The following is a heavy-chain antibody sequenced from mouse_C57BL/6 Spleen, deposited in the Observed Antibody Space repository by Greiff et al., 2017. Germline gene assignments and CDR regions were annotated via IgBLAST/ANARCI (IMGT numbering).Heavy chain of an antibody. CDR1: GYTFTSYW. V-gene: IGHV1-64*01. CDR2: IHPNSGST. CDR3: ARTGRWYFDV. J-gene: IGHJ1*03. Sequence: QVQLQQPGAELVKPGASVKLSCKASGYTFTSYWMHWVKQRPGQGLEWIGMIHPNSGSTNYNEKFKSKATLTVDKSSSTASMQLSSLTAEDSAVYYGARTGRWYFDVWGTGTTVTVAS.